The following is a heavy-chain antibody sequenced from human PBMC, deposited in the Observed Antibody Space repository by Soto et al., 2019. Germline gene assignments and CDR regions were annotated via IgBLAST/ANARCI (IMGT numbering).Heavy chain of an antibody. Sequence: SETLSLTCTVSDGSISNYYWGWIRQPPGKRLEYIGYIYYTGSTNYNPSLESRVTMSVDTSKNQFSLRLRSMTAADTAVYYCARHYYHSSGYYYFDYWSPGTRVTVSS. J-gene: IGHJ4*02. CDR2: IYYTGST. CDR1: DGSISNYY. CDR3: ARHYYHSSGYYYFDY. V-gene: IGHV4-59*08. D-gene: IGHD3-22*01.